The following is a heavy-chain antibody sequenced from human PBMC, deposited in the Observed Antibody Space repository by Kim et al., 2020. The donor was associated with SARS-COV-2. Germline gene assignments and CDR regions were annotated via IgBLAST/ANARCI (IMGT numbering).Heavy chain of an antibody. CDR1: GFTFNDYA. V-gene: IGHV3-23*03. CDR2: IYSGGSSA. Sequence: GGSLRLSCVASGFTFNDYAMSWVRQPPGKGLEWVSVIYSGGSSAYYADSVKGRFTISRDNSKSTLYLQMNSLRVEDTAIYYCAKGWITETRLWFDPWGQGTLVTVSS. J-gene: IGHJ5*02. D-gene: IGHD4-4*01. CDR3: AKGWITETRLWFDP.